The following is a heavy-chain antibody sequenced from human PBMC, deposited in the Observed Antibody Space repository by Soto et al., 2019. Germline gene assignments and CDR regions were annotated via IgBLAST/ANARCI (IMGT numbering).Heavy chain of an antibody. D-gene: IGHD3-22*01. CDR1: GGSISSDY. V-gene: IGHV4-59*01. CDR2: IYYSGST. Sequence: SETLSLTCTVSGGSISSDYWSWIRQPPGKGLEWIGYIYYSGSTNYNPSLKSRVTISVDTSKNQFSLKLSSVTAADTAVYYCARESPGGWLLLWGQGTLVTVSS. CDR3: ARESPGGWLLL. J-gene: IGHJ4*02.